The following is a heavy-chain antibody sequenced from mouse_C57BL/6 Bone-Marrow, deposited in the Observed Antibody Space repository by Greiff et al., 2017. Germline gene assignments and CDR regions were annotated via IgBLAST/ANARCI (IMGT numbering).Heavy chain of an antibody. CDR2: IDPRSGNT. Sequence: VQVVESGAELARPGASVKLSCKASGYTFTSYGISWVKQRTGQGLEWIGEIDPRSGNTYYNEKFKGKVTLTVDKSSSTAYMELRSLTSEASAVYFCARRGYNWDRDYWGQGTTLTVSS. D-gene: IGHD4-1*01. J-gene: IGHJ2*01. V-gene: IGHV1-81*01. CDR1: GYTFTSYG. CDR3: ARRGYNWDRDY.